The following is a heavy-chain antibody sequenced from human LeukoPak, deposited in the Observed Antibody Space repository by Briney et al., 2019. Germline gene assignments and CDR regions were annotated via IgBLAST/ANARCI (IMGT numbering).Heavy chain of an antibody. CDR2: INPNIGDA. CDR3: ARMDLDGGDSIGFDS. D-gene: IGHD2-21*02. V-gene: IGHV1-2*02. CDR1: GYTFTGYF. Sequence: ASVKVSCTASGYTFTGYFMHWVRQAPGQGLEWMGWINPNIGDASYAQKFQGRVTMTRDRSINTAYVELSRLTSDDTAVYYCARMDLDGGDSIGFDSWGQGTLVTVSS. J-gene: IGHJ5*01.